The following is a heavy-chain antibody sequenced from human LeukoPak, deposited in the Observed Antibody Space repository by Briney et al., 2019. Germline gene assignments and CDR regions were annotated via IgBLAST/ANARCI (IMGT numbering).Heavy chain of an antibody. CDR2: INHSGST. CDR3: ATLRGVIITPIP. V-gene: IGHV4-34*01. J-gene: IGHJ5*02. D-gene: IGHD3-10*01. CDR1: GGSFSGYY. Sequence: SETLSLTCAVYGGSFSGYYWSWIRQPPGKGLEWIGEINHSGSTNYNPSLKSRVTISVDTSKNQFSLKLSSVTAAGTAVYYCATLRGVIITPIPWGQGTLVTVSS.